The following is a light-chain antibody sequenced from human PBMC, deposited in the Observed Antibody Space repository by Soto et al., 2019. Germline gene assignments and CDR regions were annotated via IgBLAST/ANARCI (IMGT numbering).Light chain of an antibody. CDR3: QQLNSYQIT. V-gene: IGKV1-9*01. J-gene: IGKJ5*01. CDR2: AAS. CDR1: QGLSSD. Sequence: DIQLTQSPSFLSASVGDRVTITCRASQGLSSDLAWYQQKPGKAPKLLIYAASTLQSGVPSRFSGSGSGTELTLTISSLQPEDFASYYCQQLNSYQITFGQGTRLEIK.